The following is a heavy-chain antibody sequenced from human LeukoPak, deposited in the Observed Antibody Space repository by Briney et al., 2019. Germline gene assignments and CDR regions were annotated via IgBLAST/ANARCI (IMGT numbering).Heavy chain of an antibody. CDR1: GFIVNDNY. J-gene: IGHJ4*02. Sequence: GGSLRLSCAASGFIVNDNYMSWVRQAPGKGVEWGSIISSFANTKYAYSVQGLFSLSRDNSKNTVYLQINSLRPEDTAVYYCARFPYGGSPHYFDYWGQGTLVTVSS. CDR2: ISSFANT. CDR3: ARFPYGGSPHYFDY. D-gene: IGHD4-23*01. V-gene: IGHV3-66*02.